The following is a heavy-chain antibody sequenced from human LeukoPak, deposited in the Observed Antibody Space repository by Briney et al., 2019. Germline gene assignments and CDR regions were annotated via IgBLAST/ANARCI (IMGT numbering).Heavy chain of an antibody. CDR2: VSYDSTNK. D-gene: IGHD6-13*01. J-gene: IGHJ4*02. Sequence: PERSLRLSCAASGFTFSTYTMHWVRQAPGKGLEWVAFVSYDSTNKNYADSVKGRFTISRDNSKNTLYLQMNSLRAEDTAVYYCARDRGSSWYWGPYYFDYWGQGTLVTVSS. CDR3: ARDRGSSWYWGPYYFDY. V-gene: IGHV3-30-3*01. CDR1: GFTFSTYT.